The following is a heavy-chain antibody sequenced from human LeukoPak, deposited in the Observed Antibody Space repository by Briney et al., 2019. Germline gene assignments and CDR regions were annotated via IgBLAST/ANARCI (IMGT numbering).Heavy chain of an antibody. CDR2: INPNSGGT. D-gene: IGHD3-10*01. CDR1: GYTFTGYY. CDR3: ARASMVRGVSNWFDP. Sequence: ASVKVSCKASGYTFTGYYMHWVRQAPGQGLEWMGWINPNSGGTNYAQKFQGRVTMTRDTSISTAYMELSRLRSDDTAVYYCARASMVRGVSNWFDPWGQGTLVTVPS. J-gene: IGHJ5*02. V-gene: IGHV1-2*02.